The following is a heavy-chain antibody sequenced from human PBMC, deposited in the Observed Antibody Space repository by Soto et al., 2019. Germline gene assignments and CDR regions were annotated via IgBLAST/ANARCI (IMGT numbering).Heavy chain of an antibody. J-gene: IGHJ5*02. V-gene: IGHV4-31*03. CDR1: GVSISSGGYY. D-gene: IGHD3-16*01. CDR2: IYYSGST. Sequence: SETLSLTCTVSGVSISSGGYYWSWIRQHPGKGLEWIGYIYYSGSTYYNPSLKSRVTISVDTSKNQFSLKLSSVTAADTAVYYCARELWGEGWFDPWGQGTLVTVSS. CDR3: ARELWGEGWFDP.